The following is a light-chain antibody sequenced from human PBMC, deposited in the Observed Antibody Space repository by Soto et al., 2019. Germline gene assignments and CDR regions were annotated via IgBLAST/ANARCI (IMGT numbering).Light chain of an antibody. CDR2: GAS. CDR1: QSVSIN. J-gene: IGKJ2*01. V-gene: IGKV3-15*01. CDR3: QQYNNWPYT. Sequence: EIVMTQSPATLSVSPGERATLSCGASQSVSINLAWYQQKPGQAPRLLIYGASTRATGIPARFSGSGSGTEFTLTISSLQSEDFAVYYCQQYNNWPYTFGQGTKVEIK.